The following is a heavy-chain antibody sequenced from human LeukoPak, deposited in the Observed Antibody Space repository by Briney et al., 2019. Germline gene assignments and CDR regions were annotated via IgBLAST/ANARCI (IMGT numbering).Heavy chain of an antibody. CDR2: INHSGST. Sequence: SETLSLTCAVYGGSFSGYYWSWIRQPPGKGLEWIGEINHSGSTNYNPSLKSRVTISVDTSKNQSSLKLSSVTAADTAVYYCARERGVVPRVKRAFDIWAKGQWSPSLQ. CDR1: GGSFSGYY. J-gene: IGHJ3*02. CDR3: ARERGVVPRVKRAFDI. V-gene: IGHV4-34*01. D-gene: IGHD3-10*01.